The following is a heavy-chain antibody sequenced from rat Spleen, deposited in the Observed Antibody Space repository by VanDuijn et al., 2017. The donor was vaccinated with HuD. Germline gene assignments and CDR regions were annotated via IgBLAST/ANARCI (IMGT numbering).Heavy chain of an antibody. Sequence: EVQLVESGGGLVQPGRSMLLSCAASGFSFSDCDMAWVRQAPTKGLEWVASITYDVSTTYYRDSVKGRFTVSRDNAKSTLYLQMNSLRSEDTAIYYCTRDNYDGTYYYGFASWGQGTLVTVSS. CDR2: ITYDVSTT. V-gene: IGHV5-20*01. CDR1: GFSFSDCD. J-gene: IGHJ3*01. CDR3: TRDNYDGTYYYGFAS. D-gene: IGHD1-12*02.